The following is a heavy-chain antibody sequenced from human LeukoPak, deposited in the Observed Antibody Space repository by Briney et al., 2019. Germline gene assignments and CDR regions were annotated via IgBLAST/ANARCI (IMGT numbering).Heavy chain of an antibody. V-gene: IGHV3-21*01. CDR1: GLTFSSYS. J-gene: IGHJ4*02. D-gene: IGHD2-8*01. CDR3: AREGGSTKYHFDY. Sequence: PGGSLRLSCAASGLTFSSYSMNWVRQAPGKGLEWVSSISSSSSYIYYADSVKGRFTISRDNAKNSLYLQMNSLRAEDTAVYYCAREGGSTKYHFDYWGQGTLVTVSS. CDR2: ISSSSSYI.